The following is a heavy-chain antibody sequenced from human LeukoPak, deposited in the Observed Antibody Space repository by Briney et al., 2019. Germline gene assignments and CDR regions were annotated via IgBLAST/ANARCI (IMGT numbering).Heavy chain of an antibody. CDR3: ARDSPGVLRYFDWLLLHLDY. J-gene: IGHJ4*02. D-gene: IGHD3-9*01. Sequence: ASVKVSCTASGYTFTSYGISWVRQAPGQGLEWMGWISAYNGNTSYAQKLQGRVTMTTDTSTSTAYMELRSLRSDDTAVYYCARDSPGVLRYFDWLLLHLDYWGQGALVTVSS. CDR2: ISAYNGNT. CDR1: GYTFTSYG. V-gene: IGHV1-18*01.